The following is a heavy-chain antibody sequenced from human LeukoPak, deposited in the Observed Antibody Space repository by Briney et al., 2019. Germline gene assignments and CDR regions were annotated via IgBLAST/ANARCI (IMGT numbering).Heavy chain of an antibody. D-gene: IGHD3-10*02. CDR2: ISSSSSYI. CDR3: AELGITMIGGV. Sequence: PGGSLRLSCAASGFTVSSYSMNWVRQAPGKGLEWDSSISSSSSYIYSADSVKGRFTISRDNAKNSLYLQMNSLRVEDTAVYYCAELGITMIGGVWGKGTTVTISS. V-gene: IGHV3-21*01. J-gene: IGHJ6*04. CDR1: GFTVSSYS.